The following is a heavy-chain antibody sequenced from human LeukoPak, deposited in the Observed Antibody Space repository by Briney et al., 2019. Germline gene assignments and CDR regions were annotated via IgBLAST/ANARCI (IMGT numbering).Heavy chain of an antibody. CDR3: ARDPSSSCP. D-gene: IGHD6-13*01. J-gene: IGHJ5*02. CDR2: ISTNTGNP. Sequence: ASVKVSCKASGYSFTSYAMNWVRQAPGQGLEWMGWISTNTGNPTYAQGFTGRFVFSLDTSVNTAYLQISSLKAEDTAVYYCARDPSSSCPWGQGTLVTVSS. V-gene: IGHV7-4-1*02. CDR1: GYSFTSYA.